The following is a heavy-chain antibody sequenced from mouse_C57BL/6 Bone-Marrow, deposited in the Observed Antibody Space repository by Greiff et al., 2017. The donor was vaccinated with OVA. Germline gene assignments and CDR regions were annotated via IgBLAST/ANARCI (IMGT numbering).Heavy chain of an antibody. D-gene: IGHD1-1*01. Sequence: VQLQQSGPGLVKPSQSLSLTCSVTGYSITSGYYWNWIRQFPGNKLEWMGYISYYGSNNYNPSLKNRISITRYTSTNQFFLKLNSVTTEDTATYYCARDCCLLYYFDYWGQGTTLTVSS. J-gene: IGHJ2*01. CDR3: ARDCCLLYYFDY. CDR1: GYSITSGYY. V-gene: IGHV3-6*01. CDR2: ISYYGSN.